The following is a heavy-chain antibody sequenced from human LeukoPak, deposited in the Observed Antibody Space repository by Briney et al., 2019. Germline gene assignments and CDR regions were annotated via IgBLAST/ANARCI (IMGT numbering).Heavy chain of an antibody. J-gene: IGHJ4*02. CDR3: AKEGYCTSGGCSLDY. Sequence: GGSLRLSCAASGFTFSSYGMHWVRQAPGKGLEWVTFLRYDGGNTYYADSVKGRFIISRDISRNTLYLQMNSLRTDDTAVYYCAKEGYCTSGGCSLDYWGQGTLVTVSS. D-gene: IGHD2-15*01. CDR2: LRYDGGNT. V-gene: IGHV3-30*02. CDR1: GFTFSSYG.